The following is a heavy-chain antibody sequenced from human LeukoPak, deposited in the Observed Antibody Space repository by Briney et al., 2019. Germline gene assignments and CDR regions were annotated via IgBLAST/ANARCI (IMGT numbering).Heavy chain of an antibody. V-gene: IGHV1-18*01. Sequence: ASVKVSCKASGYTFTSYGISWVRQAPGQGLEWMGWISAYNGTTNYAQKLQGRVTMTTDTSTSTAYMELRSLRSDDTAVYYCARDHVFITFGGVLVGYYFDYWGQGTLVTVSS. CDR2: ISAYNGTT. D-gene: IGHD3-16*02. CDR1: GYTFTSYG. CDR3: ARDHVFITFGGVLVGYYFDY. J-gene: IGHJ4*02.